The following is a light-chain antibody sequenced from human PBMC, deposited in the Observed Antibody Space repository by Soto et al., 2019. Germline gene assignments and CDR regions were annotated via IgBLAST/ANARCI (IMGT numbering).Light chain of an antibody. J-gene: IGLJ3*02. CDR3: AAWDDSRNGV. V-gene: IGLV1-44*01. CDR2: RNH. Sequence: QSVLTQPPSASGTPGPTVTISCSGSSSNIGSNSAYWYQQIPGTAPKLIIYRNHQRPSGVPDQFSGSKSGTSASLTISGFQSEDEADYHCAAWDDSRNGVFGGGTKVTVL. CDR1: SSNIGSNS.